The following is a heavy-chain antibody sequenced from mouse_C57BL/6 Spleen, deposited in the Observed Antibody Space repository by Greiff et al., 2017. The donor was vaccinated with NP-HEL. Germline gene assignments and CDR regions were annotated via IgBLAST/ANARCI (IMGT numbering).Heavy chain of an antibody. V-gene: IGHV1-5*01. Sequence: EVQLQQSGTVLARPGASVKMSCKTSGYTFTSYWMHWVKQRPGQGLEWIGAIYPGNSDTSYNQKFKGKAKLTAVTSASTAYMELSSLTNEDSAVYYCTENYYGSSYPFAYWGQGTLVTVSA. D-gene: IGHD1-1*01. CDR3: TENYYGSSYPFAY. J-gene: IGHJ3*01. CDR2: IYPGNSDT. CDR1: GYTFTSYW.